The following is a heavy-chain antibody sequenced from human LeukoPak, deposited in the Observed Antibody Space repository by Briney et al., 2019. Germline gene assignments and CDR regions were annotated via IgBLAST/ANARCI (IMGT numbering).Heavy chain of an antibody. D-gene: IGHD3-10*02. Sequence: SSETLSLTCAVYGGSFSGYYWSWIRQPPGKGLEWIGEIYHSGSTNYNPSLKSRITISVDTSKNHFSLKLSSVTAADTAVYYCARFIPSSGIDPWGQGTLVTVSS. J-gene: IGHJ5*02. CDR3: ARFIPSSGIDP. CDR2: IYHSGST. CDR1: GGSFSGYY. V-gene: IGHV4-34*01.